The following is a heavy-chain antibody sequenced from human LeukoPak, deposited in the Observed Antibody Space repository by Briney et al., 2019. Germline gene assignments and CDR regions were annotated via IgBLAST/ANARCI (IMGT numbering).Heavy chain of an antibody. J-gene: IGHJ4*02. Sequence: GGSLRLSCAASGFSFSTYSMSWVRQAPGKGLEWVSSIRGSGADKYYADSVKGRFSISRDNSQDTLSLQMNSLRAEDTAVYYCAKISWDGRGTVDWGRGTLVTVSS. CDR3: AKISWDGRGTVD. CDR1: GFSFSTYS. V-gene: IGHV3-23*01. CDR2: IRGSGADK. D-gene: IGHD1/OR15-1a*01.